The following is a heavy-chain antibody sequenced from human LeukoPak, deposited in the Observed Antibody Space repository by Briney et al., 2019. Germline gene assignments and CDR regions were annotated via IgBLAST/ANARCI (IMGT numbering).Heavy chain of an antibody. D-gene: IGHD6-13*01. J-gene: IGHJ4*02. V-gene: IGHV4-31*03. CDR3: ARGGIATFFYY. Sequence: PSETLSLTCTVSGGSISSSSYYWGWIRQPPGKGLEWIGYIYYSGSTYYNPSLKSRVTISVDTSKNQFSLKLSSVTAADTAVYYCARGGIATFFYYWGQGTLVTVSS. CDR2: IYYSGST. CDR1: GGSISSSSYY.